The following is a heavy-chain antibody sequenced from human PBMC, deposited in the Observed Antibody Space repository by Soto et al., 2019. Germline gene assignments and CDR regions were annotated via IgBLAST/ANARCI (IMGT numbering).Heavy chain of an antibody. CDR3: AKDVATVTTYYYYGMDV. Sequence: GGSLRLSCAASGFTFSSYGMHCVRQAPGKGLEWVAVISYDGSNKYYADSVKGRFTISRDNSKNTLYLQMNSLRAEDTAVYYCAKDVATVTTYYYYGMDVWGQGTTVTVSS. J-gene: IGHJ6*02. CDR2: ISYDGSNK. D-gene: IGHD4-17*01. CDR1: GFTFSSYG. V-gene: IGHV3-30*18.